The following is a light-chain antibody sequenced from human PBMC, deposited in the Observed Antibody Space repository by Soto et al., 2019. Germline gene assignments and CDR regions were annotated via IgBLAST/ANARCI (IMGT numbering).Light chain of an antibody. CDR2: VAS. Sequence: EIVMTQSPATLSVSPGERATLSCRASQSVSSNLAWYQQKPGQTPKLLIYVASTRATAIPARFSGSGSGTEFTLTISSLQSEDFAVYYCQQYNVWPLTFGGGTKVEVK. V-gene: IGKV3-15*01. J-gene: IGKJ4*01. CDR3: QQYNVWPLT. CDR1: QSVSSN.